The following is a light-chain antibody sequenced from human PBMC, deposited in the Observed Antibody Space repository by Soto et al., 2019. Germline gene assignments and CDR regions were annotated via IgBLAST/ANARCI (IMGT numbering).Light chain of an antibody. CDR3: SSYTSSSTLVV. Sequence: QSALTQPASVSGSPGQSITISCTGTSSDVGGYNYVSWYQQHPGKAPKLMIYEVSNRPSEVSNRFSGSKSGNTASLTISGRQAEDEADYYCSSYTSSSTLVVFGGGTKLTVL. J-gene: IGLJ2*01. CDR1: SSDVGGYNY. CDR2: EVS. V-gene: IGLV2-14*01.